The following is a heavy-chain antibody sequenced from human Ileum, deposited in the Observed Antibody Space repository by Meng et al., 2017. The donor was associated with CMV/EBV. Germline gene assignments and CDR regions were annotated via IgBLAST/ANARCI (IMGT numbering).Heavy chain of an antibody. J-gene: IGHJ4*02. Sequence: QLPLKGSGPGLVKPSETLSLTCTVSGDSISGFYWSWIRQPAGKGLEWIGRIYISGISNYNPSLKSRVTISEDTSKNQFSLKLSSVTAADTAVYYCAREKVQFWSFEYWGQGSLVTVSS. CDR2: IYISGIS. V-gene: IGHV4-4*07. CDR1: GDSISGFY. CDR3: AREKVQFWSFEY. D-gene: IGHD5-18*01.